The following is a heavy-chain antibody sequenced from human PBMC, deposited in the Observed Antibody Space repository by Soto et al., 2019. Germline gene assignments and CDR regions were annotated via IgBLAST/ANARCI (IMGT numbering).Heavy chain of an antibody. V-gene: IGHV4-30-4*01. CDR2: LYYSGST. CDR1: GCSISSGDYY. D-gene: IGHD2-2*02. Sequence: QVQLQESGPGLVKPSPTLSLTCTVSGCSISSGDYYWSWIRQPPGQGLEWIGYLYYSGSTYYNPSLKSRVTISVDTSKNQVSLKLSSVTAADTAVYYCANVVVPAAIGRADYYYGMDVWGQGTTVTVSS. J-gene: IGHJ6*02. CDR3: ANVVVPAAIGRADYYYGMDV.